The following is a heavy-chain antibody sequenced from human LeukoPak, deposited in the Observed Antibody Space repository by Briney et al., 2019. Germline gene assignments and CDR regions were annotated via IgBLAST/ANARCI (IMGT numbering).Heavy chain of an antibody. CDR3: AGYYDILTGHLP. D-gene: IGHD3-9*01. J-gene: IGHJ5*02. Sequence: GESLKISCKGSGYSFTSYWVSWVRQMPGKGLEWMGRIDTSDYYTNYSPSFQGHVTISADKSISTAYLQWSSLKASDTAMYYCAGYYDILTGHLPWGQGTLVTVSS. CDR1: GYSFTSYW. CDR2: IDTSDYYT. V-gene: IGHV5-10-1*01.